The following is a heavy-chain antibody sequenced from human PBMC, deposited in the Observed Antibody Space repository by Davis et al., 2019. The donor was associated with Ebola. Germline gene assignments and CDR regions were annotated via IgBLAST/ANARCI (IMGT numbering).Heavy chain of an antibody. V-gene: IGHV3-53*01. D-gene: IGHD2-2*01. Sequence: GGSLRLSCAASGFTVSSNYMSWVRQAPGKGLEWVSVIYSGGSTYYADSVKGRFTISRDNSNNTLYLQMNSLRAEDTAVYYCATPLRWYQLLLDYWGQGTLVTVSS. J-gene: IGHJ4*02. CDR2: IYSGGST. CDR1: GFTVSSNY. CDR3: ATPLRWYQLLLDY.